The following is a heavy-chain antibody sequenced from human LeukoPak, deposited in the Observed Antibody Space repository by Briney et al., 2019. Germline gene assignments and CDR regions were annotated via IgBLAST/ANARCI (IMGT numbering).Heavy chain of an antibody. D-gene: IGHD1-26*01. CDR2: IYYSGST. V-gene: IGHV4-59*01. Sequence: PSETLCLTCTVSGGSISSYYWSWIRQPPGMGLEWIGYIYYSGSTNYNPSLKNRVTISVDTSKDQFSLRLTSVTAADTAMYYCARSFLGDWYFDLWGRGTLVTVSS. CDR3: ARSFLGDWYFDL. J-gene: IGHJ2*01. CDR1: GGSISSYY.